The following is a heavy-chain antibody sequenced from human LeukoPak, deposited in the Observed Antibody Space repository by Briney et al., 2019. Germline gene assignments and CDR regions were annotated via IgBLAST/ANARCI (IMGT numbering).Heavy chain of an antibody. D-gene: IGHD3-3*01. CDR2: IYYSGST. CDR1: GGSISSGGYY. CDR3: AGSVRFLEWLLHDY. V-gene: IGHV4-31*03. Sequence: PSQTLPLTCTVSGGSISSGGYYWSWIRQHPGKGLEWIGYIYYSGSTYYNPSLKSRVTISVDTSKNQFSLKLSSVTAADTAVYYCAGSVRFLEWLLHDYWGQGTLVTVSS. J-gene: IGHJ4*02.